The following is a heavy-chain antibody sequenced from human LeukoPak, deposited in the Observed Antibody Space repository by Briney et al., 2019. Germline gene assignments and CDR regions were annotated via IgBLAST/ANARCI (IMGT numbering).Heavy chain of an antibody. D-gene: IGHD6-13*01. CDR1: GYTFTSYH. V-gene: IGHV1-46*01. CDR2: INPSGGTT. J-gene: IGHJ4*02. Sequence: ASVKVSCKASGYTFTSYHMHWVRQAPGQGLEWMGIINPSGGTTRFAQKVQGRFTMARDTSTSTVYMELGSLRSEDTAVYYCARDPGYSSTALYFDYWGQGTLVTVSS. CDR3: ARDPGYSSTALYFDY.